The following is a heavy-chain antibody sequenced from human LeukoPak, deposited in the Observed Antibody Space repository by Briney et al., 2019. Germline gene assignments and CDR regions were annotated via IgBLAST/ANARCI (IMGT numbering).Heavy chain of an antibody. Sequence: ASVKVSCKASGYTFTGYYMHWVRQAPGQGLEWMGWINPNSGGTNYAQKFQGRVTMTRDTSISTAYMELSRLRSDVTAVYYCASARAVAETIFDYWGQGTLVTVSS. CDR1: GYTFTGYY. V-gene: IGHV1-2*02. D-gene: IGHD6-19*01. J-gene: IGHJ4*02. CDR3: ASARAVAETIFDY. CDR2: INPNSGGT.